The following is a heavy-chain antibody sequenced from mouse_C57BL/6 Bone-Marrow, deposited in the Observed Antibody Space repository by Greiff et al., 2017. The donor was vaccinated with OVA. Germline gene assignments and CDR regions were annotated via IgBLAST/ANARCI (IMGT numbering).Heavy chain of an antibody. CDR1: GFTFSDYY. Sequence: EVKVVESEGGLVQPGSSMKLSCTASGFTFSDYYMAWVRQVPEKGLEWVANINYDGSSTYYLDSLKSRFIISRDNAKNILYLQMSSLKSEDTATYYCARDQYYGSSYAMDYWGQGTSVTVSS. V-gene: IGHV5-16*01. CDR2: INYDGSST. J-gene: IGHJ4*01. D-gene: IGHD1-1*01. CDR3: ARDQYYGSSYAMDY.